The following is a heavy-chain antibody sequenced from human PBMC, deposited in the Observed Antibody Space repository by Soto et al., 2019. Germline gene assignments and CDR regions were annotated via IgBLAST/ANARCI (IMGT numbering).Heavy chain of an antibody. Sequence: XSVKVSCKASVYTFTSYGISWVRQAPGQGLEWMGWISAYNGNTNYAQKLQGRVTMTTDTSTSTAYMELRSLRSDDTAVYYCARGGGYYYYYYGMDVWGQGTTVTVSS. CDR2: ISAYNGNT. CDR3: ARGGGYYYYYYGMDV. J-gene: IGHJ6*02. CDR1: VYTFTSYG. D-gene: IGHD2-15*01. V-gene: IGHV1-18*04.